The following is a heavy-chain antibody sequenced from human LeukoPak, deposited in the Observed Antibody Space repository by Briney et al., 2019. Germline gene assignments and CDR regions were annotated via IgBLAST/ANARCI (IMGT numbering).Heavy chain of an antibody. CDR1: GGSISSYY. CDR3: ARRMYGSSFDY. J-gene: IGHJ4*02. Sequence: PSETLSLTCAVCGGSISSYYWGWLRQPPGKGLEWLGYIYYSVSTNYNPSLKSRVTISVDTSKNQFSLKLTSVTAADTAVYYCARRMYGSSFDYWGQGTLVTVSS. D-gene: IGHD6-6*01. V-gene: IGHV4-59*08. CDR2: IYYSVST.